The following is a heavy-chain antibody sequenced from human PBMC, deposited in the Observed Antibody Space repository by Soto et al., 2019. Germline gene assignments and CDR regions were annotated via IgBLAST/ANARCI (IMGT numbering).Heavy chain of an antibody. CDR2: ISSSSSTI. CDR1: GGTFSSFS. V-gene: IGHV3-48*02. J-gene: IGHJ6*02. CDR3: AGHFPDYYYYGMDV. Sequence: GVPLRLSCAAAGGTFSSFSMNCVRQAPGKGLEWVSYISSSSSTIYYADSVKGRFTISRDNAKNSLYLQMNSLRDEDTAVYYCAGHFPDYYYYGMDVWGQGTTVTVSS.